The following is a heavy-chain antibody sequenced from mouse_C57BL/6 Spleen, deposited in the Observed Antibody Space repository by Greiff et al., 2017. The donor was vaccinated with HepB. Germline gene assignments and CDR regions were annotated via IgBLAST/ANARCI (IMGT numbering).Heavy chain of an antibody. CDR1: GFNIKNTY. Sequence: EVQRVESVAELVRPGASVKLSCTASGFNIKNTYMHWVKQRPEQGLEWIGRIDPANGNTKYAPKFQGKATITADTSSNTAYLQLSSLTSEDTAIYYCARSTVVARDWYFDVWGTGTTVTVSS. CDR2: IDPANGNT. V-gene: IGHV14-3*01. CDR3: ARSTVVARDWYFDV. J-gene: IGHJ1*03. D-gene: IGHD1-1*01.